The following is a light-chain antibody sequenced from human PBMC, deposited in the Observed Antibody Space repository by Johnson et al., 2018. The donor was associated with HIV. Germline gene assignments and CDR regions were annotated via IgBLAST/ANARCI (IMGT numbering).Light chain of an antibody. CDR3: GTWDSSLSGLYV. V-gene: IGLV1-51*02. CDR1: SSNIGNNY. J-gene: IGLJ1*01. CDR2: ENN. Sequence: QSVLTQPPSVSAAPGQKVTISCSGSSSNIGNNYVSWYQQLPGTAPKFLIYENNKRPSGIPDRFSGSKSGTSATLGITGLQTGDEADYYCGTWDSSLSGLYVFGTGTKVTVL.